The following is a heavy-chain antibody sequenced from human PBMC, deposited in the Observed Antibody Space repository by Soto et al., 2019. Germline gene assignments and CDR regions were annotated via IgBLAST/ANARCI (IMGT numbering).Heavy chain of an antibody. V-gene: IGHV4-39*01. Sequence: QLLLQESGPGLVKPSETLPLTCSVSGGSISSSSYNWGWIRQPPGKGLEWIGSFYYGGSPYYNPSLKSRVTISVDTSKNQFSLNLRSVTAADTAVYYCARLPLRRTREDVDYWGQGTLVAVSS. D-gene: IGHD4-17*01. CDR2: FYYGGSP. CDR3: ARLPLRRTREDVDY. CDR1: GGSISSSSYN. J-gene: IGHJ4*02.